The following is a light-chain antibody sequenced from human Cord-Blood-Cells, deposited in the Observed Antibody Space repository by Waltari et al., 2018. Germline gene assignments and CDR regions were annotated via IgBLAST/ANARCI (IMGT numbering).Light chain of an antibody. CDR2: GAS. CDR3: QQYGSSPQT. Sequence: EIVLPQSPGTLSLSPGERATLSCRAIQSVSSSYLAWYQQKPGQAPRLLIYGASSRATGIPDRFSGSGSGTDFTLTISRLEPEDFAVYYCQQYGSSPQTFGQGTKVEIK. V-gene: IGKV3-20*01. J-gene: IGKJ1*01. CDR1: QSVSSSY.